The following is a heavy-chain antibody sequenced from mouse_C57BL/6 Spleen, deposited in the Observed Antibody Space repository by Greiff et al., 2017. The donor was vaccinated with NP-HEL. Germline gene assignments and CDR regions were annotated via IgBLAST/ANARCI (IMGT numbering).Heavy chain of an antibody. V-gene: IGHV1-76*01. D-gene: IGHD2-5*01. CDR1: GYTFTDYY. CDR2: IYPGSGNT. CDR3: ARYSNYAMDY. Sequence: VQLQQSGAELVRPGASVKLSCKASGYTFTDYYINWVKQRPGQGLEWIARIYPGSGNTYYNEKFKGKATLTAEKSSSTAYMQLSSLTSEDSAVYFCARYSNYAMDYWGQGPSVTVSS. J-gene: IGHJ4*01.